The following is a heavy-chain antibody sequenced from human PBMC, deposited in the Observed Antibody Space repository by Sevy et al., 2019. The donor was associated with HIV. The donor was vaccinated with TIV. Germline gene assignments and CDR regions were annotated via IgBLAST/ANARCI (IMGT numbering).Heavy chain of an antibody. CDR3: ASGIRPPDRAKRDGYTKTPDY. V-gene: IGHV1-8*01. CDR1: GYTFTSYD. CDR2: MNPNSGNT. J-gene: IGHJ4*02. Sequence: ASVKVSCKASGYTFTSYDINWVRQATGQGLEWMGWMNPNSGNTGYAQKFQGRVTMTRNSSISTAYMELSSLRSEDTXXYYCASGIRPPDRAKRDGYTKTPDYWGQGTLVTVSS. D-gene: IGHD5-12*01.